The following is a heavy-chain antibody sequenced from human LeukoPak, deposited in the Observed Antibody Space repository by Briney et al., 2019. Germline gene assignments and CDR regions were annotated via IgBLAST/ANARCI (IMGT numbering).Heavy chain of an antibody. V-gene: IGHV4-34*01. CDR1: GGSFSGYY. CDR2: INHSGST. CDR3: ARIRKYYYGSGSYKTATTFDY. D-gene: IGHD3-10*01. J-gene: IGHJ4*02. Sequence: SETLSLTCAVYGGSFSGYYWSRIRQPPGKGLEWIGEINHSGSTNYNPSLKSRVTISVDTSKNQFSLKLSSVTAADTAVYYCARIRKYYYGSGSYKTATTFDYWGQGTLVTVSS.